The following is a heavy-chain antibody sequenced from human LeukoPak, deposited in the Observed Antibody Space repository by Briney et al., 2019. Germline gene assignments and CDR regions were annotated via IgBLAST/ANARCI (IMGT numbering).Heavy chain of an antibody. V-gene: IGHV1-2*02. CDR1: GYTFSDYY. Sequence: ASVKVSCKASGYTFSDYYIQWVRQAPGQGLEWMGWINPNSGGTNYAQKFQGRVTMTRDTSISTAYMELSRLRSDDTAVYYCARDSTIVVVPAAIDYYYYMDVWGKGTTVTVSS. CDR2: INPNSGGT. D-gene: IGHD2-2*01. CDR3: ARDSTIVVVPAAIDYYYYMDV. J-gene: IGHJ6*03.